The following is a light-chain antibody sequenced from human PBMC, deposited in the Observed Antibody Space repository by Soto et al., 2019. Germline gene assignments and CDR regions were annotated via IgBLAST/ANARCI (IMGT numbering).Light chain of an antibody. J-gene: IGKJ5*01. CDR1: QSVGDY. CDR2: DAS. V-gene: IGKV3-11*01. Sequence: IVLTQSPATLSLSPGERATVSCRASQSVGDYLAWYQQKTGQAPRLLIYDASNRAAGVPYRFRGSGSGTDFTLTISSVEPEDFGVYYCQQRSDWPPITFGQGTRLEMK. CDR3: QQRSDWPPIT.